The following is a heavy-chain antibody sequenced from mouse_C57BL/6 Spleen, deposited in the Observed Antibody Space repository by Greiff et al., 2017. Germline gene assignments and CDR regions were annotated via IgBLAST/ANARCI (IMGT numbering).Heavy chain of an antibody. Sequence: VHLVESGPGLVQPSQSLSITCTVSGFSLTSYGVHWVRQSPGKGLEWLGVIWRGGSYAYNAAFMSRLSITKDNSTSHVFFKMNSLQADDTAIYDCAKNELTGTSYWYFDVWGTGTTVTVSS. CDR3: AKNELTGTSYWYFDV. CDR2: IWRGGSY. D-gene: IGHD4-1*01. CDR1: GFSLTSYG. J-gene: IGHJ1*03. V-gene: IGHV2-5*01.